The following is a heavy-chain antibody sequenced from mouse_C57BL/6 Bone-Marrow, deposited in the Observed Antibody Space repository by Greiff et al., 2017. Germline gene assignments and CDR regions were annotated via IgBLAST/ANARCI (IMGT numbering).Heavy chain of an antibody. D-gene: IGHD2-5*01. CDR2: INPSNGGT. J-gene: IGHJ2*01. CDR3: ARSGSNYEGDDY. Sequence: QVQLQQPGTELVKPGASVKLSCKASGYTFTSYWMHWVKQRPGQGLEWIGNINPSNGGTNYNEKFKSKATLTVDKSSSTAYMQLSSLTSEDSAVXYCARSGSNYEGDDYWGQGTTLTVSS. CDR1: GYTFTSYW. V-gene: IGHV1-53*01.